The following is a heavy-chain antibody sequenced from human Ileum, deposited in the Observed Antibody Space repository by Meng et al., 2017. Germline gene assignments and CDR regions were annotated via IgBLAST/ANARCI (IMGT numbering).Heavy chain of an antibody. CDR2: IYYSGST. CDR3: ARDRDSSGYYPY. Sequence: QVQLQESGPGLVKPSQTLSLTCTVSGGSISSGDYYWSWTRKPPGKGLEWIGYIYYSGSTYYNPSLKSRLTISVDTSKNQFSLKLSSVTAADTAVYYCARDRDSSGYYPYWGQGTLVTVSS. V-gene: IGHV4-30-4*01. J-gene: IGHJ4*02. CDR1: GGSISSGDYY. D-gene: IGHD3-22*01.